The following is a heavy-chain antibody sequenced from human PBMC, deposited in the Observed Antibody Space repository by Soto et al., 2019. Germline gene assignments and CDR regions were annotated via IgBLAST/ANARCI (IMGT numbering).Heavy chain of an antibody. Sequence: SETLSLTCTVSGGSISNYFWSWIRQPPGKRLEWIDYIYSSGSTNYNPSLKSRTTISVDTSKNQFSLKLSSVTAADTAVYYCARGPGWGVRQNYGMACWGQGTTVTVYS. D-gene: IGHD3-10*01. CDR2: IYSSGST. V-gene: IGHV4-59*12. CDR3: ARGPGWGVRQNYGMAC. J-gene: IGHJ6*02. CDR1: GGSISNYF.